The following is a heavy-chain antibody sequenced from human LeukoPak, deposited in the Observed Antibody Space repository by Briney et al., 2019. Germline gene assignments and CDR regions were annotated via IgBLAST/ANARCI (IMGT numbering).Heavy chain of an antibody. V-gene: IGHV3-7*01. D-gene: IGHD3-3*01. CDR2: IKQDGSEK. CDR3: ARVVPFGGYAFDI. CDR1: GFTFSSYW. Sequence: GGSLRLSCAASGFTFSSYWMSWVRQAPGKGLEWVANIKQDGSEKYYVDSVKGRFTISRDNAKNSLYLQMNSLRAEDTAVYYCARVVPFGGYAFDIWGQGTMVTVSS. J-gene: IGHJ3*02.